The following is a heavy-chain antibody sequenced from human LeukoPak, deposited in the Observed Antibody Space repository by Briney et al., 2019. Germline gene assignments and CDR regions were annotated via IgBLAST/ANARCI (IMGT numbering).Heavy chain of an antibody. J-gene: IGHJ4*02. CDR2: IYADGST. CDR1: GFTVSSNY. D-gene: IGHD3-22*01. V-gene: IGHV3-53*01. Sequence: PGGSLRLSCAASGFTVSSNYMSWVRQAPGKGLEWVSVIYADGSTYYADSVKGRFTISRDNSKNTLYLQMNSPRAEDTAVYYRARDPGLDSRGYYALGWGQGTLVTVSS. CDR3: ARDPGLDSRGYYALG.